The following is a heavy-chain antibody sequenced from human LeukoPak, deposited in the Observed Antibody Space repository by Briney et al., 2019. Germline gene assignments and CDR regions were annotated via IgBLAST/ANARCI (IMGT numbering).Heavy chain of an antibody. J-gene: IGHJ4*02. CDR3: ARINYGDY. CDR2: MYYRGNT. CDR1: GGSISSITYY. V-gene: IGHV4-39*07. Sequence: SETLSLTCTVSGGSISSITYYWGWIRQPPGKGLEWVGHMYYRGNTFYNPSLKSRATISVDTSKNQFSLKLSSVTAADTAVYYCARINYGDYWGQGTLVTVSS.